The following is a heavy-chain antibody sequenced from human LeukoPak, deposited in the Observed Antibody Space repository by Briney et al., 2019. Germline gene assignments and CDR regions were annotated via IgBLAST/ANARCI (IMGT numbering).Heavy chain of an antibody. CDR2: ISSSSSTI. D-gene: IGHD3-10*01. Sequence: PGGSLRLSRAASGFTFSNYNMNWVRQAPGKGLEWVSYISSSSSTIYYADSVKGRFTISRDNAKNSLYLQMNSLRAEDTAVYYCARDHYYGSGSSYKDYWGQGSLVTVSS. J-gene: IGHJ4*02. V-gene: IGHV3-48*01. CDR3: ARDHYYGSGSSYKDY. CDR1: GFTFSNYN.